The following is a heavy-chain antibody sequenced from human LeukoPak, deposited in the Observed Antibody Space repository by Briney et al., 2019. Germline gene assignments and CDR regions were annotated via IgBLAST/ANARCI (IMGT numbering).Heavy chain of an antibody. CDR1: GGSISSYY. Sequence: PSETLSLTCTVSGGSISSYYWSWIRQPPGKGLEWIGYIYYSGSTNYNPSLKSRVTISVDTSKNQFSLKLSSVTAADTAVYYCARVAVAGRVYWGQGTLVTVSS. CDR2: IYYSGST. CDR3: ARVAVAGRVY. D-gene: IGHD6-19*01. J-gene: IGHJ4*02. V-gene: IGHV4-59*08.